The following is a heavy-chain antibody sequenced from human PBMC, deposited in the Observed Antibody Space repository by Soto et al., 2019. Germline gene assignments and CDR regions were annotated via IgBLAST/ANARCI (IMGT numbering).Heavy chain of an antibody. CDR3: ARHRYLNNWLFAFDV. V-gene: IGHV5-51*01. J-gene: IGHJ3*01. CDR1: GYSFTDHW. Sequence: EVQLVQSGAEVKKPGESLKISCQGSGYSFTDHWIGWVRQMPGKGLEWVGIINPGDSDTRYSPYFQGQITMSVDKSINTAYLQWSSLKASDTAMYYCARHRYLNNWLFAFDVWGQGTMVTVSS. CDR2: INPGDSDT. D-gene: IGHD1-1*01.